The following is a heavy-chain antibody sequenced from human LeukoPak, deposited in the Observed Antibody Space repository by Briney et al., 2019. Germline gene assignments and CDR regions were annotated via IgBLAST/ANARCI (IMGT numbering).Heavy chain of an antibody. CDR2: INPSVGST. Sequence: ASVKVSCKAFGYTFTTYYMHWVRQAPGQGLEWMGIINPSVGSTSYAQKFQGRVTMTRDMSTSTVYMELSSLRSEDTAVYYCARGLHYYYMDVWGKGTTVTVSS. CDR1: GYTFTTYY. V-gene: IGHV1-46*01. CDR3: ARGLHYYYMDV. J-gene: IGHJ6*03.